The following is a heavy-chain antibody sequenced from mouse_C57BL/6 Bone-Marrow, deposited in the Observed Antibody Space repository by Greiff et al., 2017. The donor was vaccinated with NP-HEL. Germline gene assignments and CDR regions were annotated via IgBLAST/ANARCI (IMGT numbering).Heavy chain of an antibody. J-gene: IGHJ4*01. D-gene: IGHD1-1*02. Sequence: EVQLVESGGGLVKPGGSLKLSCAASGFTFSSYAMSWVRQTPEKRLEWVATISDGGSYTYYPDNVKGRFTISRDNAKNNLYLQMSHLKSEDTAMYYCARDHYGPRRDAMDYWGQGTSVTVSS. CDR3: ARDHYGPRRDAMDY. CDR1: GFTFSSYA. V-gene: IGHV5-4*01. CDR2: ISDGGSYT.